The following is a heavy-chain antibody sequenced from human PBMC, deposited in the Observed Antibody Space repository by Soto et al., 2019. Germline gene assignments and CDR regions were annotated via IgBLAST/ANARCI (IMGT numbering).Heavy chain of an antibody. CDR3: ACGYDYYYYMDV. CDR1: GFTFSPYW. V-gene: IGHV4-4*02. J-gene: IGHJ6*03. CDR2: IYHSGST. Sequence: VQLVESGGGLVQPGGSLRLSCAASGFTFSPYWMSWVRQPPGKGLEWIGEIYHSGSTHYNPSLKSRVTISVDKSKNQFSLKLSSVTAADTAVYYCACGYDYYYYMDVWGKGTTVTVSS. D-gene: IGHD5-12*01.